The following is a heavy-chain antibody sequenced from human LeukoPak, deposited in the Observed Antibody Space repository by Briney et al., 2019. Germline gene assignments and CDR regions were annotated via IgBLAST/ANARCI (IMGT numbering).Heavy chain of an antibody. Sequence: SETLSLTCAVYGGSFSGYYWSWIRQPPGKGLEWIGEINHSGSTNYNPSLKSRVTISVDTSKNQFSLKLSSVTAADTAVYYCARRDIAAAGTLNAFDPWGQGTLVTVSS. V-gene: IGHV4-34*01. CDR3: ARRDIAAAGTLNAFDP. D-gene: IGHD6-13*01. J-gene: IGHJ5*02. CDR2: INHSGST. CDR1: GGSFSGYY.